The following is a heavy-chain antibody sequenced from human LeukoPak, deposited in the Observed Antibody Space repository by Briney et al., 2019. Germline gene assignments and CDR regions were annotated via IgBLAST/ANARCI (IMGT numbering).Heavy chain of an antibody. V-gene: IGHV3-49*04. J-gene: IGHJ4*02. CDR2: IRSKTYGGTT. Sequence: PGRSLRLSCIPSGFTFGDYAMSWVRQARGKGLEWVGFIRSKTYGGTTDYAASVKGRFPISRADSKSIAYLQMNSLKTEDTAVYYCARSSGASSPIDYWGQGTLVTVSS. CDR3: ARSSGASSPIDY. CDR1: GFTFGDYA. D-gene: IGHD6-19*01.